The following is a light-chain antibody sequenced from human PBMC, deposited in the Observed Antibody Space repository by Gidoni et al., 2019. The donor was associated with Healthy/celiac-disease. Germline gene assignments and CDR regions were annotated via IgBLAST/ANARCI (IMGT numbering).Light chain of an antibody. CDR3: KQALQTWT. CDR2: LGS. Sequence: DIVMTQSPLSLPVTPGEPASISCRSSQSLLHSNAYNYLDWYLQKPGQSPQLLIYLGSNRASGVPDRFSGSGSGTDFTLKISRVEAEDVGVYYCKQALQTWTFGQGTKVEIK. J-gene: IGKJ1*01. CDR1: QSLLHSNAYNY. V-gene: IGKV2-28*01.